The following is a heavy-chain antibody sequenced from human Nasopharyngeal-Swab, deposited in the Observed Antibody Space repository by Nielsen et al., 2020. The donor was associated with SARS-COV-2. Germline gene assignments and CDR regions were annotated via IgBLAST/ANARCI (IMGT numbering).Heavy chain of an antibody. Sequence: IRQSPGKGLEWVSTISISGNPTYYAGSVKGRFTISRDNSKNTLYLQMNSLRAEDTAVYYCARHIGDGRSVPGRWAFDIWGQGTMVTVSS. CDR2: ISISGNPT. D-gene: IGHD2-21*01. J-gene: IGHJ3*02. CDR3: ARHIGDGRSVPGRWAFDI. V-gene: IGHV3-23*01.